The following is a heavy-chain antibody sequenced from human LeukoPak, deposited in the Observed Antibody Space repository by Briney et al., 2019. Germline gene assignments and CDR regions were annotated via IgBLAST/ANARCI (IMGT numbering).Heavy chain of an antibody. V-gene: IGHV1-58*01. J-gene: IGHJ6*04. CDR2: IVVGSGNT. D-gene: IGHD5-18*01. CDR3: AAPDTAKSWYYYGMDV. Sequence: TSVKVSCKASGFTFTSSAVQWVRQARGQRLEWIGWIVVGSGNTNYAQKFQERVTITGDMSTSTAYMELSSLRSEDTAVYYCAAPDTAKSWYYYGMDVWGKGTTVTVSS. CDR1: GFTFTSSA.